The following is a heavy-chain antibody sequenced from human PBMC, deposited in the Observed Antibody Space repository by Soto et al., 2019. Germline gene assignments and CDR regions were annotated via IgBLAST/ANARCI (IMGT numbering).Heavy chain of an antibody. D-gene: IGHD3-10*01. J-gene: IGHJ6*02. CDR3: ARDLWFGELPYYYYGMDV. Sequence: AAMEVSCKASGYTFTGDYMHWVRQAHGQGLEWMGWINPNSGGTNYAQKFQGRVTMTRDTSISTAYMELSRLRSDDTAVYYCARDLWFGELPYYYYGMDVWGQGTTVTVSS. V-gene: IGHV1-2*02. CDR2: INPNSGGT. CDR1: GYTFTGDY.